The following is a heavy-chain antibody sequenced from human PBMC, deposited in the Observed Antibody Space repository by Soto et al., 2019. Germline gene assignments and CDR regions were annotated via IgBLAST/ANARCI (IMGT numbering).Heavy chain of an antibody. CDR1: GYSFTSYW. V-gene: IGHV5-10-1*01. CDR2: IDPSDSYT. D-gene: IGHD2-2*01. CDR3: ASGHIVVVPAAIPPDYYYYYYGMDA. Sequence: HGESLKISCKGSGYSFTSYWISWVRQMPGKGLEWMGRIDPSDSYTNYSPSFQGHVTISADKSISTAYLQWSSLKASDTAMYYCASGHIVVVPAAIPPDYYYYYYGMDAWGQGTTVTVSS. J-gene: IGHJ6*02.